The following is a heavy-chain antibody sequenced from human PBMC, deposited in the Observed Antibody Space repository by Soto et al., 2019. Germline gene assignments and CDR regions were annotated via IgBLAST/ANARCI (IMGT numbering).Heavy chain of an antibody. CDR1: GFTFSSYA. CDR3: AKFEGIAVAGTSWGVFDC. CDR2: ISGSGGST. Sequence: GGSLRLSCAASGFTFSSYAMSWVRQAPGKGLEWVSAISGSGGSTYYADSVKGRFTISRDNSKNTVYLQMNSLRAEDTAVYYCAKFEGIAVAGTSWGVFDCWGQGTLVTVS. D-gene: IGHD6-19*01. V-gene: IGHV3-23*01. J-gene: IGHJ4*02.